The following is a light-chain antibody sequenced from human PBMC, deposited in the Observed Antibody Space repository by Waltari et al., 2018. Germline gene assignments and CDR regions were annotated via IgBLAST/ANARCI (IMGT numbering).Light chain of an antibody. Sequence: IVMTQSPATLSVSPGERATLSCRASQSISSNLAWYQQKPGQAPRLLIFGASTRATGIPARVSGSGSGTDFTLTISSLQSEDFAVYYCQQYYNWPPYTFGQGTKLEIK. CDR2: GAS. J-gene: IGKJ2*01. V-gene: IGKV3-15*01. CDR3: QQYYNWPPYT. CDR1: QSISSN.